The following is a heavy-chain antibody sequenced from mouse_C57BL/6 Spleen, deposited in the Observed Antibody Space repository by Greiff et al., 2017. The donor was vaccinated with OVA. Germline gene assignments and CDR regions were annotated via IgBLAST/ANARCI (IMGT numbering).Heavy chain of an antibody. V-gene: IGHV5-16*01. CDR3: AREGTVVRDVDV. D-gene: IGHD1-1*01. J-gene: IGHJ1*03. CDR2: INYDGSST. Sequence: EVQVVESEGGLVQPGSSMKLSCTASGFTFSDYYMAWVRQVPEKGLEWVANINYDGSSTYYLDSLKSRFIISRDNAKNILYLQMSSLKSEDTATYYCAREGTVVRDVDVWGTGTTVTGSS. CDR1: GFTFSDYY.